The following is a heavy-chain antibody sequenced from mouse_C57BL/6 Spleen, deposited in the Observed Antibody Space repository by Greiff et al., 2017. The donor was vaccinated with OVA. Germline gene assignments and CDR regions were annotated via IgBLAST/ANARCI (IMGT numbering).Heavy chain of an antibody. CDR2: INPGSGGT. D-gene: IGHD2-4*01. CDR3: ARGDYDYDRNYFDY. V-gene: IGHV1-54*01. Sequence: VQGVESGAELVRPGTSVKVSCKASGYAFTNYLIEWVKQRPGQGLEWIGVINPGSGGTNYNEKFKGKATLTADKSSSTAYMQLSSLTSEDSAVYFCARGDYDYDRNYFDYWGQGTTLTVSS. CDR1: GYAFTNYL. J-gene: IGHJ2*01.